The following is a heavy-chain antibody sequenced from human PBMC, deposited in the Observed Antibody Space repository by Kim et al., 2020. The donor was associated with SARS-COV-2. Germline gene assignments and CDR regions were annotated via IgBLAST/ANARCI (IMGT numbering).Heavy chain of an antibody. Sequence: GGSLRLSCAASGFTFRRFDMHWVRQAPGKGLEWVAVISYDGSNKYYADSVKGRFTISRDNSKNTLYVQMNSLREEDTAVYYCARSGYSGYDLDYWGQGTLVTVSS. V-gene: IGHV3-30*04. J-gene: IGHJ4*02. CDR2: ISYDGSNK. D-gene: IGHD5-12*01. CDR3: ARSGYSGYDLDY. CDR1: GFTFRRFD.